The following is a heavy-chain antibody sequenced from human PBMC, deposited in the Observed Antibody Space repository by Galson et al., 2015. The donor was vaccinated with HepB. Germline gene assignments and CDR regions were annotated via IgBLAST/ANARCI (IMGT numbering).Heavy chain of an antibody. CDR1: GYTFTAYY. J-gene: IGHJ4*02. D-gene: IGHD4-23*01. V-gene: IGHV1-2*02. CDR2: VNRHSGGT. Sequence: CKASGYTFTAYYMHWVRQAAGPGLGWMGWVNRHSGGTDFAQEFQGRVIVTRDKSISTSYMELNRMISDDTAVYFCARVPGGNSLYFLDHWGQGTLVTVSS. CDR3: ARVPGGNSLYFLDH.